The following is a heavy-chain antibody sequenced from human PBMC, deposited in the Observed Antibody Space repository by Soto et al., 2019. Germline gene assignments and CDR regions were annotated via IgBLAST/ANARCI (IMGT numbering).Heavy chain of an antibody. CDR2: ININRGDV. V-gene: IGHV1-18*01. CDR3: AADDMNRGRFDF. Sequence: APVKVSCKASGHSSTHNGISWVRRAPGQGLEWMGWININRGDVNHAPKFQGRVTLTTDTSTTTAYMELRSLRLDDTAVYFCAADDMNRGRFDFWHRGPLVTVSS. CDR1: GHSSTHNG. J-gene: IGHJ4*02.